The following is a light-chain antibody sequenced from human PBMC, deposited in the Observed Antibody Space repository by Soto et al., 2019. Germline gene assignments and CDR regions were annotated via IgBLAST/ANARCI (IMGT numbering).Light chain of an antibody. V-gene: IGKV1-17*03. CDR3: LQHSGYPLT. CDR1: QDISHY. CDR2: AAS. J-gene: IGKJ4*01. Sequence: DIQMTQSPSAMSASVGDRVTITCRASQDISHYLAWFQQKPGKVPKRLIYAASNLQSGVPSRFSGRVSGTEFTLTISSLQPEDFATYYCLQHSGYPLTFGGGTKVEI.